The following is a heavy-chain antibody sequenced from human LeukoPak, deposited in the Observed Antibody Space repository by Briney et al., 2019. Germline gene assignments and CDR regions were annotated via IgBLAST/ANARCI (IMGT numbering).Heavy chain of an antibody. CDR2: IYTSGST. Sequence: SETLSLTCTVSGGSISSYYWSWIRQPAGKGLEWIGRIYTSGSTNYNPSLKSRVTMSVDTSKNQFSLKLSSVTAADTAVYYCARGGYYGSGNDFRFDPWGQGTLVIVSS. V-gene: IGHV4-4*07. CDR1: GGSISSYY. J-gene: IGHJ5*02. CDR3: ARGGYYGSGNDFRFDP. D-gene: IGHD3-10*01.